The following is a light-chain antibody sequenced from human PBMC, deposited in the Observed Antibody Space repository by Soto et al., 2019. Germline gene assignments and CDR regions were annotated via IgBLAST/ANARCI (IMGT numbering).Light chain of an antibody. CDR1: NSDVGGYNY. CDR2: DVS. CDR3: CSYAGRYTYV. J-gene: IGLJ1*01. Sequence: SALAQPRSVSGSPGQSVTVSCAGTNSDVGGYNYVSWYQQHPGKAPKLMIYDVSKRPSGVPDRFSGSKSGNTATLTISGLQADDEADYYCCSYAGRYTYVFGTGTKVTVL. V-gene: IGLV2-11*01.